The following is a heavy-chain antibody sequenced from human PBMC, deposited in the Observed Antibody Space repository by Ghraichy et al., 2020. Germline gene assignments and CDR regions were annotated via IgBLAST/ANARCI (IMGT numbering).Heavy chain of an antibody. D-gene: IGHD3-3*01. V-gene: IGHV3-7*01. CDR2: IKQDGSEK. Sequence: ANIKQDGSEKYYVDSVKGRFTISSDNAKNSLFLQMNSLRAEDTAVYYCARGLSLEWLFLNIGGYYYRDVWGKGTTVTVSS. CDR3: ARGLSLEWLFLNIGGYYYRDV. J-gene: IGHJ6*03.